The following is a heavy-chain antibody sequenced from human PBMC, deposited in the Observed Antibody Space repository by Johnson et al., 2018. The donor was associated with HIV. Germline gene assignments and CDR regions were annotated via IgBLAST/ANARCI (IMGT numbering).Heavy chain of an antibody. D-gene: IGHD6-19*01. Sequence: VQLVESGGGVVQPGRSLRLSCAASGFTFSSYAMHWVRQAPGKGLEWVSGISWNSGSIGYADCVRGRFTISRDNAKNSLYLQVNSLRADYTALYYCAKVVTVRVAGSVDIWGQGTMVTVSS. CDR3: AKVVTVRVAGSVDI. V-gene: IGHV3-9*01. CDR2: ISWNSGSI. CDR1: GFTFSSYA. J-gene: IGHJ3*02.